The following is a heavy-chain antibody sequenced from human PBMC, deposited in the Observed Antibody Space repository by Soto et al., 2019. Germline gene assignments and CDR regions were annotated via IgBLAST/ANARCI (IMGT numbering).Heavy chain of an antibody. Sequence: QVQLVQSGAEVKKPGASVKVSCKASGYTFTSYDINWVRQATGQGLEWMGWMNPNSGNRGYAQKFQGRVTMTRNTSISTAYMELSSLRSEDTAMYYCARGLEWSWSLDPWGQGTLVTVSS. CDR1: GYTFTSYD. V-gene: IGHV1-8*01. J-gene: IGHJ5*02. CDR2: MNPNSGNR. CDR3: ARGLEWSWSLDP. D-gene: IGHD3-3*01.